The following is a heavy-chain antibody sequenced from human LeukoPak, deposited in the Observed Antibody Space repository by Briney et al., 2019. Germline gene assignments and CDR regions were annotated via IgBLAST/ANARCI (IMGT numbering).Heavy chain of an antibody. V-gene: IGHV1-69*05. D-gene: IGHD3-22*01. J-gene: IGHJ3*02. CDR2: VIPIFGTA. Sequence: ASVKVSCKASGGTFSSYAISWVRQAPGQGLEWMGGVIPIFGTANYAQKLQGRVTMTTDTSTSTAYMELRSLRSDDTAVYYCARDRRTSITMIPPWAFDIWGQGTMVTVSS. CDR1: GGTFSSYA. CDR3: ARDRRTSITMIPPWAFDI.